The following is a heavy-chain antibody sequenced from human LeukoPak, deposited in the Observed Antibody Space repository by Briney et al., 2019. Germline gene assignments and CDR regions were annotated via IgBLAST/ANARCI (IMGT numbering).Heavy chain of an antibody. CDR1: GYTFSSYG. CDR2: IIPYNGNT. CDR3: ARVRAVPTIAAAGTSYYYGMDV. Sequence: SVKVSCKASGYTFSSYGISWVRQAPGQGLEWMGWIIPYNGNTNYAQNLQGRVSMTTDTSTTTAYMVLRGLTSDDTAVYYCARVRAVPTIAAAGTSYYYGMDVWGQGTTVTVSS. D-gene: IGHD6-13*01. J-gene: IGHJ6*02. V-gene: IGHV1-18*01.